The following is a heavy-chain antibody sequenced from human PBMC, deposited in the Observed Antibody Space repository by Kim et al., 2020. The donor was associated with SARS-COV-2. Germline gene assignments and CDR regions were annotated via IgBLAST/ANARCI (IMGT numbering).Heavy chain of an antibody. CDR1: GYSFTSYW. V-gene: IGHV5-51*01. CDR3: ARHRPLPRSYYGMDV. J-gene: IGHJ6*02. CDR2: IYPGDSDT. Sequence: GESLKISCKGSGYSFTSYWIGWVRQMPGKGLEWMGIIYPGDSDTRYSPSFQGQVTISADKSISTAYLQWSSLKASDTAMYYCARHRPLPRSYYGMDVWGQGTTVTVSS.